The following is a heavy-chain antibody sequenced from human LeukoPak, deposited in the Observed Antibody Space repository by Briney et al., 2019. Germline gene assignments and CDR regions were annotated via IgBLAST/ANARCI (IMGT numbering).Heavy chain of an antibody. Sequence: PGGSLRLSCAASGFTFSSYSMNWVRQAPGKGLEWVSSISSSSSYIYYADSVKGRFTISRDNAKNSLYLQMNSLRAEDTAVYYCARDLGWEVATVKYFDYWGQGTLVTVSS. CDR3: ARDLGWEVATVKYFDY. CDR1: GFTFSSYS. V-gene: IGHV3-21*01. CDR2: ISSSSSYI. D-gene: IGHD5-12*01. J-gene: IGHJ4*02.